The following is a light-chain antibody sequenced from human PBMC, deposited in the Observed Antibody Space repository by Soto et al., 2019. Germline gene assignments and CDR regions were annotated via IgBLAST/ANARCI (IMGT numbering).Light chain of an antibody. V-gene: IGLV4-69*02. J-gene: IGLJ2*01. CDR1: SGHSDYP. Sequence: QPVLTQPPSASASLGASVKLTCTLGSGHSDYPIVWHQQQPEKGPRFLMRVKSDGSHSKGDGIPDRFSGSSSGAERYLIISSHQSGDETHYCCQTWATGTVIFVGGTKLTGL. CDR2: VKSDGSH. CDR3: QTWATGTVI.